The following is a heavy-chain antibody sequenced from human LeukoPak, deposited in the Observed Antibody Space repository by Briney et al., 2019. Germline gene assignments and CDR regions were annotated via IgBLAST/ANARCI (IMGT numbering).Heavy chain of an antibody. CDR3: AKNSGGYDLHY. D-gene: IGHD1-26*01. V-gene: IGHV3-23*01. CDR1: GFTFSNYA. Sequence: PGGSLRLSCAASGFTFSNYAMSWVRQAPGKGLEWVSAISSSGGSTYYADSVKGRFTISRDNSKNTLYLQMNSLRAEDTAVYYCAKNSGGYDLHYWGQGTLVTVSS. CDR2: ISSSGGST. J-gene: IGHJ4*02.